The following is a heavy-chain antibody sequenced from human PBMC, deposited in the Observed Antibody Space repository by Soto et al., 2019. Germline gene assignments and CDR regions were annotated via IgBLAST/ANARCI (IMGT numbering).Heavy chain of an antibody. Sequence: QLQLQESGSGLVKPSQTLSLTCAVSGGSISSGGYSWSWIRQPPGKGLEWIGYIYHSGSTYYNPSLKSRVTISVDMSKTQFSLKLSSVTAADTAVYYCARGRYSSSWRPLFAPWGQGTLVTVSS. CDR2: IYHSGST. V-gene: IGHV4-30-2*01. CDR3: ARGRYSSSWRPLFAP. J-gene: IGHJ5*02. CDR1: GGSISSGGYS. D-gene: IGHD6-13*01.